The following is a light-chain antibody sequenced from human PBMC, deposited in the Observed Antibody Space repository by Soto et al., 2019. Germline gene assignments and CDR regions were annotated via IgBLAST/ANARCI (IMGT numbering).Light chain of an antibody. CDR1: QSVLHNPKKMND. V-gene: IGKV4-1*01. CDR3: QQYYSTPST. J-gene: IGKJ4*01. Sequence: DMVVTQSPHSPALSLGERSTIKXKSSQSVLHNPKKMNDLDWYQQKPGQPPKILHYWASTREYGGPDRFSGSGSATDFTRTVSNLQAEDVAVYYGQQYYSTPSTFGGGTKVDIK. CDR2: WAS.